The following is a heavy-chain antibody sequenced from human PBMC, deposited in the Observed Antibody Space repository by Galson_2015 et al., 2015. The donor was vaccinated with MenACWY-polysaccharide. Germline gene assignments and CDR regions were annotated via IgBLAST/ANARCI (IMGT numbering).Heavy chain of an antibody. CDR3: VRGWGSRWDGTRENWFAP. J-gene: IGHJ5*02. CDR2: IGTGGDT. D-gene: IGHD6-13*01. V-gene: IGHV3-13*01. Sequence: SLRLSCAASGFTFSSYDMHWVRQPTGKGLEWVSGIGTGGDTYYPGSVKGRFTVSRENAKNSVYLQMNSLRAGDTAVYYCVRGWGSRWDGTRENWFAPWGQGTLVTVSS. CDR1: GFTFSSYD.